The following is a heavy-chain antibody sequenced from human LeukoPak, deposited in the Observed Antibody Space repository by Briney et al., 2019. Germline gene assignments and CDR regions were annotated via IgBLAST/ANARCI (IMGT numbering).Heavy chain of an antibody. Sequence: ASVKLSCKASGYTFTGYYMHWVRQAPGQGLEWMGWINPNSGGTNYAQKFQGRVTMTRDTSISTAYMELSRLRSDDTAVYYCARTRSSGWYRPYYFDYWGQGTLVTVSS. CDR2: INPNSGGT. CDR3: ARTRSSGWYRPYYFDY. J-gene: IGHJ4*02. D-gene: IGHD6-19*01. CDR1: GYTFTGYY. V-gene: IGHV1-2*02.